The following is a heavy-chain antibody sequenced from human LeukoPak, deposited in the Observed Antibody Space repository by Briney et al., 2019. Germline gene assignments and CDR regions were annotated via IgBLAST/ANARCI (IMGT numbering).Heavy chain of an antibody. CDR3: ARGGGDHAFDI. D-gene: IGHD3-16*01. Sequence: GGSLRLSCAASGFIFSNYWMHWVGQAPGKGVGWVSRLKSDGSNTKYADSVKGRFNTSRDNAKNTLYLQLSSLRVEDTAVYFCARGGGDHAFDIWGQGTLVTVSS. CDR1: GFIFSNYW. CDR2: LKSDGSNT. V-gene: IGHV3-74*01. J-gene: IGHJ3*02.